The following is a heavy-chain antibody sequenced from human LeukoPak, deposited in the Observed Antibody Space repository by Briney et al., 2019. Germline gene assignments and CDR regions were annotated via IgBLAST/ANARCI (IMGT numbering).Heavy chain of an antibody. CDR3: ARGVTSWPQGPYHFDY. V-gene: IGHV3-30*02. D-gene: IGHD2-2*01. J-gene: IGHJ4*02. Sequence: GGSLRLSCAVSGFTFNDYAMNWVRQAPGKGLEWVASIESNGNEKYSSDSLKGRFTISRDNSKNTLYLQMNTVRPKDTALFYCARGVTSWPQGPYHFDYWGQGILITASS. CDR2: IESNGNEK. CDR1: GFTFNDYA.